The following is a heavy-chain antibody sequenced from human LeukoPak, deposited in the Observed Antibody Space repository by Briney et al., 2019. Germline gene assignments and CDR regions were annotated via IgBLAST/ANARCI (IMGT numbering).Heavy chain of an antibody. J-gene: IGHJ4*02. Sequence: PSETLSLTCTVSGGSISSYYWSWIRQPPGKGLEWIGYIYYSGSTNYNPSLKSRVTISVDTSKNQFSLKLSSVTAADTAAYYCAREPLYYYGSGGLDYWGQGTLVTVSS. CDR2: IYYSGST. CDR3: AREPLYYYGSGGLDY. D-gene: IGHD3-10*01. CDR1: GGSISSYY. V-gene: IGHV4-59*01.